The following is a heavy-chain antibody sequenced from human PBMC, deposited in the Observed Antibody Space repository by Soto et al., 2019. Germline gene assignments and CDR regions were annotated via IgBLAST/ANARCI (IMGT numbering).Heavy chain of an antibody. CDR2: IYSGGST. CDR1: GFTVSSNY. CDR3: ARDLPPYSSGWYRGGDY. V-gene: IGHV3-66*01. J-gene: IGHJ4*02. D-gene: IGHD6-19*01. Sequence: EVQLVESGGGLVQPGGSLRLSCAASGFTVSSNYMSWVRQAPGKGLEWVSVIYSGGSTYYADSVKGRFTISRDNSKNTLYLQMNSLRADDTAVYYCARDLPPYSSGWYRGGDYWGQGTLVTVSS.